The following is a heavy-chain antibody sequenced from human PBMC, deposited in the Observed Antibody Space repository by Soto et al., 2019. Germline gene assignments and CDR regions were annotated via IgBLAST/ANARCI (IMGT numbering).Heavy chain of an antibody. CDR1: GGSITSGGYY. D-gene: IGHD2-2*01. CDR3: VDHSAYCISTTCTLA. Sequence: SETLSLTCTVSGGSITSGGYYWGWIRQRPGKGLEWIGYISSSGSTEYNPSLKSRITIFRDTSRNQFSLKMTSVTAADTAVYYCVDHSAYCISTTCTLAWGQGTLVTVSS. V-gene: IGHV4-31*02. J-gene: IGHJ5*02. CDR2: ISSSGST.